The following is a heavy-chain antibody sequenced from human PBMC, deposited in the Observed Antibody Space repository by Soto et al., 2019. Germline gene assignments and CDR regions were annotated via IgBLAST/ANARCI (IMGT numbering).Heavy chain of an antibody. CDR1: GGSISSSNW. J-gene: IGHJ6*02. D-gene: IGHD3-10*01. CDR2: IYHSGST. V-gene: IGHV4-4*02. CDR3: AREPYGSGSYYPFYYYYGMDV. Sequence: SETLSLTCAVSGGSISSSNWWSWVRQPPGEGLEWIGEIYHSGSTNYNPSLKSRVTISVDKSKNQFSLKLSSVTAADTAVYYCAREPYGSGSYYPFYYYYGMDVWGQGTTVTVSS.